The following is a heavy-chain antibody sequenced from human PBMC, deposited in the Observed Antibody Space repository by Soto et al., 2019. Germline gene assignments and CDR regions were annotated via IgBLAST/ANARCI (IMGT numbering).Heavy chain of an antibody. CDR3: AKDRGGYTIFGVVNDY. CDR1: GFTFSSYA. J-gene: IGHJ4*02. V-gene: IGHV3-23*01. Sequence: EVQLLESGGGLVQPGGSLRLSCAASGFTFSSYAMSWVRQAPGKGLEWVSAISGSGGSTYYADSVKGRFTISRDNSKNTLDLQMNSLRAEDTAVYYCAKDRGGYTIFGVVNDYWGQGTLVTVSS. D-gene: IGHD3-3*01. CDR2: ISGSGGST.